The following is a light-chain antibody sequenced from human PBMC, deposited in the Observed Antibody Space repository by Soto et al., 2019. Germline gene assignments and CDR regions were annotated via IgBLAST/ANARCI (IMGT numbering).Light chain of an antibody. CDR2: GNS. CDR3: QSYDSSLSGWV. Sequence: SALTQPPSVSGAPGQRVTISCTGSSSNIGAGYDVHWYQQLPGTAPKLLIYGNSNRPSGVPDRFSGSKSGTSASLAITGLQAEDEADYYCQSYDSSLSGWVFGGGTKVTVL. J-gene: IGLJ3*02. CDR1: SSNIGAGYD. V-gene: IGLV1-40*01.